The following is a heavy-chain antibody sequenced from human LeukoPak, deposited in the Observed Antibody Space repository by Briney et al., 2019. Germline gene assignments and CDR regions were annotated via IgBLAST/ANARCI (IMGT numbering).Heavy chain of an antibody. CDR2: ISGSGGST. CDR3: AKAERIMITFGGAIVIPSHFDY. V-gene: IGHV3-23*01. D-gene: IGHD3-16*02. CDR1: GFTLSSYV. Sequence: GLLRLSCAASGFTLSSYVMSWVRQAPGKGLEWVSAISGSGGSTYYADSVKGRFTISRDNSKNPLYLQMNSLRAEDTAVYYCAKAERIMITFGGAIVIPSHFDYWGQGTLVTVSS. J-gene: IGHJ4*02.